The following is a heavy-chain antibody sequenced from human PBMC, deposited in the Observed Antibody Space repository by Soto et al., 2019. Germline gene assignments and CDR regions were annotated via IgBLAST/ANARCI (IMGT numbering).Heavy chain of an antibody. Sequence: GGSLRLSCAASGFTFSSYWMSWVRQAPGKGLEWVANIKQDGSEKYYVDSVKGRFTISRDNAKNSLYLQMNSLRAEDTAVYYCARELSAAGTLAYYYYMEVWGKGTTVTVSS. CDR1: GFTFSSYW. CDR2: IKQDGSEK. V-gene: IGHV3-7*01. D-gene: IGHD6-13*01. J-gene: IGHJ6*03. CDR3: ARELSAAGTLAYYYYMEV.